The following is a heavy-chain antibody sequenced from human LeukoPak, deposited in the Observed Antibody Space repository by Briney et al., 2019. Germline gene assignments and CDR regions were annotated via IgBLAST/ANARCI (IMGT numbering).Heavy chain of an antibody. V-gene: IGHV3-7*01. CDR3: ARDRRWTATTVTYFDY. D-gene: IGHD4-11*01. J-gene: IGHJ4*02. CDR1: GLTFSMYW. CDR2: IKPDGSQK. Sequence: PGGSLRLSCAASGLTFSMYWMSWVRQAPGKGLEWVANIKPDGSQKYYVDSVRGRFTISRDNTKNSLYLQVNSLRAEDTAVYYCARDRRWTATTVTYFDYWGQGTLVTVSS.